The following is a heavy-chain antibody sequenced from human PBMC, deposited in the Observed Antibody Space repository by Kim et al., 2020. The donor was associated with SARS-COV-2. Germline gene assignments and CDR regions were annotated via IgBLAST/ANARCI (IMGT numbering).Heavy chain of an antibody. CDR3: AKDQAQLWPHYYYYYGL. CDR1: GFTFSNYA. CDR2: IWFDGSKQ. D-gene: IGHD5-18*01. J-gene: IGHJ6*01. V-gene: IGHV3-33*06. Sequence: GGSLRLSCAASGFTFSNYAMHWVRQAPGKGLEWVADIWFDGSKQYYTDSVQGRFTISRDNSRDTLYLQMNSLRDEDTAVYYCAKDQAQLWPHYYYYYGL.